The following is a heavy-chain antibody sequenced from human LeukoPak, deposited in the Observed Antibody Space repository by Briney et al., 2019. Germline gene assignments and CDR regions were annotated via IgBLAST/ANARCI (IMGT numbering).Heavy chain of an antibody. Sequence: PGGSLRLSCAASGFTFSSYSMNWVRQAPGKGLEWVGRIKSKTDGGTTDYAAPVKGRFTISRDDSKNTLYLQMNSLKTEDTAVYYCTTDGSGSYYVFDYWGQGTLVTVSS. J-gene: IGHJ4*02. CDR2: IKSKTDGGTT. V-gene: IGHV3-15*01. D-gene: IGHD1-26*01. CDR3: TTDGSGSYYVFDY. CDR1: GFTFSSYS.